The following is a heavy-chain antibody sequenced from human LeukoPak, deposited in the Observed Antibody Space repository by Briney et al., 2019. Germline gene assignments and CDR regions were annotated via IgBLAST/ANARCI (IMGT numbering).Heavy chain of an antibody. D-gene: IGHD3-10*01. CDR2: IDPSDSYT. CDR1: GYSFPTYW. CDR3: ARFGYGSRSYPDY. V-gene: IGHV5-10-1*01. J-gene: IGHJ4*02. Sequence: GESLKISCRGSGYSFPTYWITWVRQMPGKGLEWMGRIDPSDSYTSYSPSFQDHVTISADRSISTAYLQWSSLKPSDTAMYYCARFGYGSRSYPDYWGQGTLVTVSS.